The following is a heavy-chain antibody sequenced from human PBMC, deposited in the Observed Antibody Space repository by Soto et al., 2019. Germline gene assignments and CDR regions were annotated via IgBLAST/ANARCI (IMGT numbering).Heavy chain of an antibody. CDR2: IYPGDSDT. Sequence: GESLKISCKGSGYSFTSYWIGWVRQIPGKGLEWMGVIYPGDSDTRYSPSFQGQVTISADKSISTAYLQWSSLKASDTAMYYCARLRVVVTAKNGMDVWGQGTTVTVSS. V-gene: IGHV5-51*01. J-gene: IGHJ6*02. CDR3: ARLRVVVTAKNGMDV. D-gene: IGHD2-21*02. CDR1: GYSFTSYW.